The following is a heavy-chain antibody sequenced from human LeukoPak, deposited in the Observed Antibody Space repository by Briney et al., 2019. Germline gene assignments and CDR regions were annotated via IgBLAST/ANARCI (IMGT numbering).Heavy chain of an antibody. Sequence: SETLSLTCTVSGGSISSGDYYWSWIRQHPGKGLEWIGYIYYSGSTYYNPSLKSRVTISVDTSKNQFSLKLSSVTAADTAVYYCARDRGYSYGYGAFDYWGQGTLVTVSS. V-gene: IGHV4-31*03. J-gene: IGHJ4*02. CDR2: IYYSGST. CDR1: GGSISSGDYY. CDR3: ARDRGYSYGYGAFDY. D-gene: IGHD5-18*01.